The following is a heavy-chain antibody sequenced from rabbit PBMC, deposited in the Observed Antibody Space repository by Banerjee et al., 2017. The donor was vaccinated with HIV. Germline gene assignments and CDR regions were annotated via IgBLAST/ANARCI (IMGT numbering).Heavy chain of an antibody. J-gene: IGHJ4*01. Sequence: LEESGGDLVKPGASLTLTCTASGFSFSSSYYMCWVRQAPGKGLEWIGCIYSDSSGSTYYASGAKGRFTISKTSSTTVTLQMTSLTAADTATYFCARGGYGGDSGATGLWGPGTLVTVS. CDR2: IYSDSSGST. CDR1: GFSFSSSYY. CDR3: ARGGYGGDSGATGL. D-gene: IGHD4-2*01. V-gene: IGHV1S40*01.